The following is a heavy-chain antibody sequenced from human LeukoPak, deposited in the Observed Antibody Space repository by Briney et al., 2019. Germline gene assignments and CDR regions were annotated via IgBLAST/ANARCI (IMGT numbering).Heavy chain of an antibody. CDR1: GDSISTSSYY. J-gene: IGHJ4*02. D-gene: IGHD3/OR15-3a*01. CDR3: ARSDYYDFRQIDY. Sequence: PSATLSLTCTVSGDSISTSSYYWGWVRQPPGRGLEWLGSIYYSGITHYNPSLKSRFTIYVDTSRNQFSLHLFSVTAADTAVFYCARSDYYDFRQIDYWGQGTLVTVSS. CDR2: IYYSGIT. V-gene: IGHV4-39*01.